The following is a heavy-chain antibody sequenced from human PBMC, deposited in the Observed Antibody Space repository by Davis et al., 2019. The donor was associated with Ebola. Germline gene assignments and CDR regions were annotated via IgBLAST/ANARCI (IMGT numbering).Heavy chain of an antibody. CDR3: ARQGPQNYYGSGSYDY. D-gene: IGHD3-10*01. CDR1: GGSIISSSSY. V-gene: IGHV4-39*01. J-gene: IGHJ4*02. Sequence: GSLRLSCTVSGGSIISSSSYWGWIRQPPRKGLEWIGSIYYSGSTYYNPSLKSRVTISVDTSKNQFSLKLSSVTAADTAVYYCARQGPQNYYGSGSYDYWGQGTLVTVSS. CDR2: IYYSGST.